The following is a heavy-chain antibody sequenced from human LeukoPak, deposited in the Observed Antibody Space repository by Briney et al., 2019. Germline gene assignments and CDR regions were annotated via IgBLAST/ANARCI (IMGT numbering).Heavy chain of an antibody. V-gene: IGHV3-13*04. CDR3: ARDRAGDFDY. CDR2: IGAAGDT. D-gene: IGHD6-19*01. Sequence: GGSLRLSCVASGFTFRNYDMHWVRQAPGKGLEWVSGIGAAGDTYYPGSVKGRFTISRENANNSLYLQMNRLRAGDTAMYYCARDRAGDFDYWGQGTLVTVS. J-gene: IGHJ4*02. CDR1: GFTFRNYD.